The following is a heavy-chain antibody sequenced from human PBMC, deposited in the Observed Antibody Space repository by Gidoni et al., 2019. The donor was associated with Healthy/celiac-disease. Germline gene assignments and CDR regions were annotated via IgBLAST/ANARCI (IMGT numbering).Heavy chain of an antibody. Sequence: QVQLVESGGGVVQPGRSLRLSCAASGFTFSSYALHWVRQAPGKGLDGVAVISYDGSNKYYADSVKGRFTISRDNSKNTLYLQMNSLRAEDTAVYYCARGHLGELSPYWPPGNFDYWGQGTLVTVSS. V-gene: IGHV3-30-3*01. CDR3: ARGHLGELSPYWPPGNFDY. CDR1: GFTFSSYA. CDR2: ISYDGSNK. J-gene: IGHJ4*02. D-gene: IGHD3-16*02.